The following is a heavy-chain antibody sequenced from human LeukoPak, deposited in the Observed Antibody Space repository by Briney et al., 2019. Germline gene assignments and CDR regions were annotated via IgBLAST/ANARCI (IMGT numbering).Heavy chain of an antibody. D-gene: IGHD2-15*01. V-gene: IGHV4-59*08. CDR3: ASSDCSGGSCYGMDV. J-gene: IGHJ6*02. CDR1: GGYISSYY. Sequence: PSETLSLTCTVSGGYISSYYWSWIRQPPGKGLEWIGYIYYSGSTNYNPSLKSRVTISVDTSKNQFSLKLSSVTAADTAVYYCASSDCSGGSCYGMDVWGQGTTVTVSS. CDR2: IYYSGST.